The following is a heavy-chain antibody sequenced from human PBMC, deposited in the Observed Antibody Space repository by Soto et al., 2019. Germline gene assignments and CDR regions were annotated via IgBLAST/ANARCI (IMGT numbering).Heavy chain of an antibody. D-gene: IGHD5-12*01. J-gene: IGHJ4*02. CDR1: GGSISSGGYY. CDR3: AGENVDIVATTHFDY. V-gene: IGHV4-31*03. Sequence: QVQLQESGPGLVKPSQTLSLTCTVSGGSISSGGYYWSWIRQHPGKGLEWIGYIYYSGSTYYNPSLKSRVTISVDTSKNQFSLKLSSVTAADTAVYYCAGENVDIVATTHFDYWGQGTLVTVSS. CDR2: IYYSGST.